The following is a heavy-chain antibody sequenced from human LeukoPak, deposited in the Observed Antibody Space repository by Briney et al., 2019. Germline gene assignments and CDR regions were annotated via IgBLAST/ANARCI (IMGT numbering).Heavy chain of an antibody. D-gene: IGHD6-19*01. J-gene: IGHJ4*02. CDR2: IWYDGSNK. Sequence: EGSLRLSCAASGFTFSSYGMHWVRQAPGKGLEWVAVIWYDGSNKYYADSVKGRFTISRDNAKNSLYLQMNSLRAEDTALYHCARGYSSGWHPYYFDYWGQGTLVTVSS. CDR3: ARGYSSGWHPYYFDY. CDR1: GFTFSSYG. V-gene: IGHV3-33*03.